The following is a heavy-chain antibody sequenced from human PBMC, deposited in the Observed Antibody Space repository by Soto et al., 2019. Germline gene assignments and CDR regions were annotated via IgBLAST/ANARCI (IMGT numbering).Heavy chain of an antibody. D-gene: IGHD3-10*01. CDR3: ARGVGQFDY. CDR2: INACKGGT. V-gene: IGHV1-18*01. CDR1: GYTFTSYG. J-gene: IGHJ4*02. Sequence: ASVKVSCKASGYTFTSYGISWVRQAPGQGLEWMGWINACKGGTKYSQKFQGRVIIASDTSASAAYMELSSLRSEDTAVYYCARGVGQFDYWGQGTLVTVSS.